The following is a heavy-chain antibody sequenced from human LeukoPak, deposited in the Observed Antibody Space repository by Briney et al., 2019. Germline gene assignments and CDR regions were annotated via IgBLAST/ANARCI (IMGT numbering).Heavy chain of an antibody. CDR1: GGSISSYY. D-gene: IGHD3-22*01. CDR3: ARGEPYYDGSGPDY. V-gene: IGHV4-59*12. J-gene: IGHJ4*02. CDR2: IYYSGST. Sequence: PSETLSLTCTVSGGSISSYYWSWIRQPPGKGLEWIGYIYYSGSTNYNPSLKSRVTISVDTSKNQFSLKLSSVTAADTAVYYCARGEPYYDGSGPDYWGQGTLVTVSS.